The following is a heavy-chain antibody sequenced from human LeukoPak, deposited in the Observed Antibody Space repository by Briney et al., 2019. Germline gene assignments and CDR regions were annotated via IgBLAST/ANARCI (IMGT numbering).Heavy chain of an antibody. Sequence: GGSLRLSCAASGFTFSSYSMNWVRQAPGKGLEWVSSISSSSSSYIYYADSVKGRFTISRDNAKNSLYLQMNSLRAEDTAVYYCATSGLESYYFDYWGQGTLVTVSS. V-gene: IGHV3-21*01. J-gene: IGHJ4*02. CDR2: ISSSSSSYI. D-gene: IGHD6-6*01. CDR3: ATSGLESYYFDY. CDR1: GFTFSSYS.